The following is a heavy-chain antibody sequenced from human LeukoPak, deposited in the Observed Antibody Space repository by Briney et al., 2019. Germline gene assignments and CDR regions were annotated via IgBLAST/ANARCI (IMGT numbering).Heavy chain of an antibody. D-gene: IGHD3-10*01. J-gene: IGHJ4*02. CDR2: INPNSGGT. CDR1: GYTFTGYY. CDR3: AGVEMVRGVIITPYFDY. Sequence: ASVKVSCKASGYTFTGYYMHWVRQAPGQGLEWMGWINPNSGGTNYAQKFQGRVTMTRDTSISTAYMELSRLRSDDTAVYYCAGVEMVRGVIITPYFDYWGQGTLVTVSS. V-gene: IGHV1-2*02.